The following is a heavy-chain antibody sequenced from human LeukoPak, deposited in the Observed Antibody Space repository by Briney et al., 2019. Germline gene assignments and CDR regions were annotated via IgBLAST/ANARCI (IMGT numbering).Heavy chain of an antibody. D-gene: IGHD3-10*02. J-gene: IGHJ6*04. CDR1: GFTFSSYE. V-gene: IGHV3-48*03. CDR3: AELGITMIGGV. CDR2: ISSSGSTI. Sequence: GRSLRLSCAASGFTFSSYEMNWVRQAPGKGLEWVSYISSSGSTIYYADSVKGRFTISRDNAKNSLYLQMNSLRAEDTAVYYCAELGITMIGGVWGKGTTVTISS.